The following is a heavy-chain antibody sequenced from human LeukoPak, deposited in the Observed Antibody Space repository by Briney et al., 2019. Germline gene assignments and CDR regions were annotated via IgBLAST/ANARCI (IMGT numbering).Heavy chain of an antibody. CDR2: IKQDGSEK. J-gene: IGHJ3*02. CDR3: ARVPRPYSSLDAFDI. CDR1: GFSFVNHW. V-gene: IGHV3-7*01. Sequence: GGSLRLSCAASGFSFVNHWMSWVRQAPGKGLEWLVNIKQDGSEKYYVDSVKGRFTISRDNAKNSLYLQMNSLRAEDTAVYYCARVPRPYSSLDAFDIWGQGTMVTVSS. D-gene: IGHD6-13*01.